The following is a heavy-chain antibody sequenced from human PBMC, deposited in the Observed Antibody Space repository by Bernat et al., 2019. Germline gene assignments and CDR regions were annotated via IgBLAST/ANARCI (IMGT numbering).Heavy chain of an antibody. Sequence: QVQLVQSGAEVKKPGASVKVSCKASGYSFTSYGISWVRQAPGQGLEWVAWISAYNGHTSYAQSVQGRVTMTTDTSTSTAYMELRSLTSDDTAVYYCARDWYYGSGRTTPFESWGQGTLVTVSS. CDR1: GYSFTSYG. D-gene: IGHD3-10*01. CDR2: ISAYNGHT. CDR3: ARDWYYGSGRTTPFES. J-gene: IGHJ4*02. V-gene: IGHV1-18*01.